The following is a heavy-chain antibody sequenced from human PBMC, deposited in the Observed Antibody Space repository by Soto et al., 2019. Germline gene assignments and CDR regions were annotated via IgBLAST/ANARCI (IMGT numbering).Heavy chain of an antibody. Sequence: ASVKVSCKASGYTFTSYGISWVRQAPGQGLEWMGWISAYNGNTNYAQKLQGRVTMTTDTSTSTAYMELRSLRSDDTAVYYCARAGYSSSWYDYYYGMDVWGQGTTVTVSS. CDR2: ISAYNGNT. J-gene: IGHJ6*02. CDR3: ARAGYSSSWYDYYYGMDV. D-gene: IGHD6-13*01. CDR1: GYTFTSYG. V-gene: IGHV1-18*01.